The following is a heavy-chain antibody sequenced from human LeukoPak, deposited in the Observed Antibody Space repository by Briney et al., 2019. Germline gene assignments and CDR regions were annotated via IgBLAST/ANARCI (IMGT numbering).Heavy chain of an antibody. D-gene: IGHD2-15*01. CDR2: IKQDGSEK. CDR3: ARHRSGGSQDDAFDI. V-gene: IGHV3-7*01. Sequence: GGSLRLSCAASEFTFNTYWMTWVRQAPGKGLEWVADIKQDGSEKYYVDSVKGRFTISRQNAKNSLFLQMNSLRVEDTAVYYCARHRSGGSQDDAFDIWGQGTMVTVSS. J-gene: IGHJ3*02. CDR1: EFTFNTYW.